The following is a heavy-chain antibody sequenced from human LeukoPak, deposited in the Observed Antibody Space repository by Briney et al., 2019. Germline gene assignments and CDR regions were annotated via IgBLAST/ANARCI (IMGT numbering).Heavy chain of an antibody. J-gene: IGHJ4*02. Sequence: GGSLRLPCAASEFVFSDYYMSWIRQAPGKGLEWVSYISDSGSTIYYADSVKGRFTISRDNVKNSLYLQMNGLRAEDTAVYYCAREMEGDYGSGTFFDLWGQGNMVTVSS. CDR3: AREMEGDYGSGTFFDL. V-gene: IGHV3-11*01. D-gene: IGHD3-10*01. CDR1: EFVFSDYY. CDR2: ISDSGSTI.